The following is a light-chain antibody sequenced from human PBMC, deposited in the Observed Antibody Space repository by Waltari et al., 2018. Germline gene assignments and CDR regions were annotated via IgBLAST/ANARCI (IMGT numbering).Light chain of an antibody. Sequence: IQLTQSPSSLSASVGDRVTIPCRASQGISSSLAWYHQKPGKAPKLLIYAASALQSGVPSRFSGSGSGTDFTLTISSLQPEDFATYYCQQLNSYPHTFGGGTKVEIK. CDR3: QQLNSYPHT. V-gene: IGKV1-9*01. CDR2: AAS. J-gene: IGKJ4*01. CDR1: QGISSS.